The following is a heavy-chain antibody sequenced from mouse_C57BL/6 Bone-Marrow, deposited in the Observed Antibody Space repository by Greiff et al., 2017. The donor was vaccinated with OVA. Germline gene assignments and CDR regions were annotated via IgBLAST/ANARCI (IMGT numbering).Heavy chain of an antibody. V-gene: IGHV1-26*01. CDR2: INPNNGGT. J-gene: IGHJ3*01. D-gene: IGHD2-4*01. CDR3: AKETMRNSFAY. CDR1: GYTFTDYY. Sequence: EVQLQQSGPELVKPGASVKISCKASGYTFTDYYMNWVKQSHGKSLEWIGDINPNNGGTSYNQKFKGKATLTVDKSSSTAYMELRSLTSEDSAVYYCAKETMRNSFAYWGQGTLVTVSA.